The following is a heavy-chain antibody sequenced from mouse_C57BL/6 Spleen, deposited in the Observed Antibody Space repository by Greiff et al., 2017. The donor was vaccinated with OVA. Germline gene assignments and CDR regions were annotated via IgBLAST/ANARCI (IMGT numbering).Heavy chain of an antibody. CDR1: GYTFTDYY. Sequence: EVQLQQSGPELVKPGASVKISCKASGYTFTDYYMNWVKQSHGKSLEWIGDINPNNGGTSYNQKFKGKATLTVDKSSSTAYMELRSLTSEDSAVYYCARTEKGWYFDVWGTGTTVTVSS. V-gene: IGHV1-26*01. J-gene: IGHJ1*03. CDR2: INPNNGGT. CDR3: ARTEKGWYFDV.